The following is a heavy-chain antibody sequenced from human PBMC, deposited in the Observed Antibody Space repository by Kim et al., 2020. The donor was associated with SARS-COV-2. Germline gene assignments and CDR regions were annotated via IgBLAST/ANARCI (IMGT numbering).Heavy chain of an antibody. J-gene: IGHJ5*02. D-gene: IGHD6-13*01. Sequence: SETLSLTCTVSGGSISSSSYYWGWIRQPPGKGLEWIGSIYYSGSTYYNPSLKSRVTISVDTSKNQFSLKLSSVTAADTAVYYCARHAPLAAAGWFDPWGQGTLVTVSS. CDR2: IYYSGST. V-gene: IGHV4-39*01. CDR1: GGSISSSSYY. CDR3: ARHAPLAAAGWFDP.